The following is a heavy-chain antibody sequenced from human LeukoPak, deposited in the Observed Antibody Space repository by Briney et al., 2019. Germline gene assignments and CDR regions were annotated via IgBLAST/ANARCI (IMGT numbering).Heavy chain of an antibody. J-gene: IGHJ4*02. CDR1: RGTFSSYA. D-gene: IGHD3-22*01. CDR3: ARTYYYDSSGYYTFDY. CDR2: IIPIFGTA. V-gene: IGHV1-69*05. Sequence: EASVKVSCKASRGTFSSYAISWVRQAPGQGLEWMGRIIPIFGTANYAQKFQGRVTITTDESTSTAYMELSSLRSEDTAVYYCARTYYYDSSGYYTFDYWGQGTLVTVSS.